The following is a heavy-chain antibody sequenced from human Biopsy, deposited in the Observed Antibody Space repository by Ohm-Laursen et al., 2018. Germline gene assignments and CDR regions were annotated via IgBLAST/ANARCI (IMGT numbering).Heavy chain of an antibody. Sequence: TLSLTCAVSGYSVTNDYYWGWIRQPPGKGLEWIGNIYYDGITYYTPSLKSRVAMSVHTSKNQFSLGLTSVTAADTAVYYCARVAGGYAYYYGMDVWGQGTTVIVSS. V-gene: IGHV4-38-2*01. CDR1: GYSVTNDYY. CDR2: IYYDGIT. D-gene: IGHD5-12*01. J-gene: IGHJ6*02. CDR3: ARVAGGYAYYYGMDV.